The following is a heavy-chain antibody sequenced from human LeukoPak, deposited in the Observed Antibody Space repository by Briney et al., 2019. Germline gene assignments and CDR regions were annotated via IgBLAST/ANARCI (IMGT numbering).Heavy chain of an antibody. J-gene: IGHJ6*02. D-gene: IGHD3-3*01. V-gene: IGHV4-59*01. Sequence: PSETLSLTCTVSGGSISSYYWSWIRQPPGKGLEWIGYIYYSGSTNYNPSLKSRVTISVDTSKNQFSLKLSSVTAADTAVYYCARDKDDRRFGVWGQGTTVTVSS. CDR3: ARDKDDRRFGV. CDR1: GGSISSYY. CDR2: IYYSGST.